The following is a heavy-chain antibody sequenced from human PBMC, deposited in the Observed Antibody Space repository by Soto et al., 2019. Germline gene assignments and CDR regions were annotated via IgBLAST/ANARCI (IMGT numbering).Heavy chain of an antibody. J-gene: IGHJ5*02. CDR3: ARHPERIAEIGWFDP. D-gene: IGHD6-13*01. Sequence: EVQLVESGGGLVQPGGSLRLSCAASGFTFSSYSMNWVRQAPGKGLEWVSYISSSSSTIHYADSVKGRLTISRDNAKNSLYLQMNSLRAEDTAVYYCARHPERIAEIGWFDPWGQGTLVTVSS. CDR2: ISSSSSTI. V-gene: IGHV3-48*01. CDR1: GFTFSSYS.